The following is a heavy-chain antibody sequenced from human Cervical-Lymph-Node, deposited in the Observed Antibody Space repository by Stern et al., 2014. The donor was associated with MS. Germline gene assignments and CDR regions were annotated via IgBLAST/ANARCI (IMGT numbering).Heavy chain of an antibody. CDR2: MSSSGSTI. J-gene: IGHJ6*02. D-gene: IGHD1-26*01. Sequence: VQLVESGGGLGKPGGSLRLSCAASGFTFSDYYMSWVRQAPGKGLEGVSYMSSSGSTIYYAESVKGRFTISSEQAKNSPYLHMNSLRAEDTAVYSCAPLGAILYYYYGMDVWGQGTTVTVSS. CDR3: APLGAILYYYYGMDV. V-gene: IGHV3-11*01. CDR1: GFTFSDYY.